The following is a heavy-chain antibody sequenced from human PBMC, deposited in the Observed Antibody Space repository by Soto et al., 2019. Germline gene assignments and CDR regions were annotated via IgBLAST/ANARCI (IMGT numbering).Heavy chain of an antibody. CDR1: DFTFSSYG. D-gene: IGHD6-6*01. V-gene: IGHV3-30*18. CDR3: AKDSSALNYYYGMDG. J-gene: IGHJ6*02. Sequence: PRGALLVSCAASDFTFSSYGMRGVRQAPGKGLEWVAVISYDGSNKYYADSVNGRFTIARDNSKNTLYLQMNSLRAEDTAVCYCAKDSSALNYYYGMDGWGQGTTVTVSS. CDR2: ISYDGSNK.